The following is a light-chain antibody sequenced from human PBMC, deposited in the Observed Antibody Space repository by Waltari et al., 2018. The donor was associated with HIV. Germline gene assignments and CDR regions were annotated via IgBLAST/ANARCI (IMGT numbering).Light chain of an antibody. CDR3: NPRDSSGKHHWV. V-gene: IGLV3-19*01. J-gene: IGLJ3*02. CDR1: SLRSYY. Sequence: SSELTQDPAVSVALGQTVRITCQGDSLRSYYASWYQQKPGQAPVLVIYNNNNRPSGIPDRFSGSSSGNTASLTITGAQAEDEADYYCNPRDSSGKHHWVFGGGTKLTVL. CDR2: NNN.